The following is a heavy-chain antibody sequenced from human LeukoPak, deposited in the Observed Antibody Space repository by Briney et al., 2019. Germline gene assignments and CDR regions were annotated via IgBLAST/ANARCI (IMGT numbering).Heavy chain of an antibody. CDR3: AKDMGAVTTGGFDY. CDR2: ISWNSGSI. D-gene: IGHD4-17*01. Sequence: GRSLRLSCAASGFTFDDYAMHWVRQAPGKGLEWVSGISWNSGSIGYADSVKGRFTISRDNAKNSLYLQMNSLRAEDTALYYCAKDMGAVTTGGFDYWGQGTLVTVSS. V-gene: IGHV3-9*01. CDR1: GFTFDDYA. J-gene: IGHJ4*01.